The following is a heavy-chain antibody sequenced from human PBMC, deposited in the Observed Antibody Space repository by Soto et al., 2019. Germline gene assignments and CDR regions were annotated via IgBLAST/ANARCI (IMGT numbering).Heavy chain of an antibody. CDR1: GFTFSSYS. J-gene: IGHJ3*02. V-gene: IGHV3-21*01. CDR2: ISSSSSYI. D-gene: IGHD3-22*01. Sequence: GGSLRLSCAASGFTFSSYSMNWVRQAPGKGLEWVSSISSSSSYIYYADSVKGRFTISRDNAKNSLYLQMNSLRAEDTAVYYCAGRPGLLPADAFDIWGQGTMVTVSS. CDR3: AGRPGLLPADAFDI.